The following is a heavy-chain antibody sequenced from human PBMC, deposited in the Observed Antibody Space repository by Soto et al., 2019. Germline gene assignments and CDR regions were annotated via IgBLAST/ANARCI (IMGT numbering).Heavy chain of an antibody. CDR1: GGSISSGDYY. V-gene: IGHV4-30-4*01. Sequence: SETLSLTCTVSGGSISSGDYYWSWIRQPPGKGLEWIGYIYYSGSTYYNPSLKSRVTISVDTSKNQFSLKLSSVTAADTAVYYCASSMTTVFDAFDIWGQGTMVTVSS. D-gene: IGHD4-17*01. J-gene: IGHJ3*02. CDR2: IYYSGST. CDR3: ASSMTTVFDAFDI.